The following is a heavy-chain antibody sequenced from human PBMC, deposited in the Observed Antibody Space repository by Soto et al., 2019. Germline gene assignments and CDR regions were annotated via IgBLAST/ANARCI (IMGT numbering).Heavy chain of an antibody. D-gene: IGHD3-10*01. V-gene: IGHV3-9*01. J-gene: IGHJ6*02. CDR2: FKWNSGDV. CDR1: GFTFGDYA. CDR3: AKDRSSGSPYYGMDF. Sequence: LRLSCAAPGFTFGDYAMHWVRQVPGKGLEWVSGFKWNSGDVGYADSVKGRFTISRDNAKNSLYLQMNSLRPEDTAVYYCAKDRSSGSPYYGMDFWGQGTMVTVSS.